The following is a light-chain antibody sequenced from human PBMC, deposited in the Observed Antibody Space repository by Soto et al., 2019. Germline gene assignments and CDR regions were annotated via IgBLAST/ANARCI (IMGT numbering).Light chain of an antibody. V-gene: IGKV1-9*01. J-gene: IGKJ3*01. CDR1: QDIKTY. CDR2: GTF. Sequence: IQLTQSPSSLSASVGYRVSITCRASQDIKTYLAWYQQKQGTAPKLLISGTFTLQSGVPSRFNGNGSGTDFTLTIRRLQPEDFSTYCCQQLNEYPPFTLGPWTKV. CDR3: QQLNEYPPFT.